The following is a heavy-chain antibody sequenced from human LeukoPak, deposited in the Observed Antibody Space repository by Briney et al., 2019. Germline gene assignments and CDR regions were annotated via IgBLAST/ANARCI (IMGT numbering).Heavy chain of an antibody. V-gene: IGHV3-53*01. Sequence: SGGSLRLSCAASGFTVSSNYLTWVRQAPGKGLEWVSVIYSGGSTYYADSVKGRFTISRDNSKKMLYLQMNSLRAEDTAVYYCASGGGYSSAWHSSDYWGQGTLVTVSS. D-gene: IGHD6-19*01. CDR1: GFTVSSNY. CDR2: IYSGGST. CDR3: ASGGGYSSAWHSSDY. J-gene: IGHJ4*02.